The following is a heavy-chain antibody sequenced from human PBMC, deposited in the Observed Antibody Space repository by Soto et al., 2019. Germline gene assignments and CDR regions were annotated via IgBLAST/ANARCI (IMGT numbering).Heavy chain of an antibody. D-gene: IGHD3-3*02. V-gene: IGHV3-48*01. Sequence: EVQLVESGGGLVQPGGSLRLSCAASEFTFSSYSMNWVRQAPGKGPEWISFISSTSRTIYYADSVKGRFIISRDNAENSLYLQLDSLRAEDTAVYFFARENRVSREALDILCHGTMVTVSS. J-gene: IGHJ3*02. CDR2: ISSTSRTI. CDR1: EFTFSSYS. CDR3: ARENRVSREALDI.